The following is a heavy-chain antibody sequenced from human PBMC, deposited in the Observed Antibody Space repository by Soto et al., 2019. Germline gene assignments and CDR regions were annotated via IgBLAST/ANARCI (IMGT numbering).Heavy chain of an antibody. V-gene: IGHV3-48*01. CDR3: ARNAYVGAFDI. CDR2: ISSSSSTI. CDR1: GFTFSSYS. Sequence: EVQLVASGGGLVQPGGSLRLSCAASGFTFSSYSMNWVRQAPGKGLEWVSYISSSSSTIYYADSVKGRFTISRDNAKNSLYLQMNSLRAEDTAVYYCARNAYVGAFDIWGQGTMVTVSS. J-gene: IGHJ3*02. D-gene: IGHD1-26*01.